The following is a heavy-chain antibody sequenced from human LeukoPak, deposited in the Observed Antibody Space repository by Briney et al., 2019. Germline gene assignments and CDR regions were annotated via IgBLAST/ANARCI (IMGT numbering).Heavy chain of an antibody. CDR1: GYTFTSHG. J-gene: IGHJ4*02. CDR3: ALDYCSSTSCYFPYFDY. D-gene: IGHD2-2*01. CDR2: ISAYNGNT. V-gene: IGHV1-18*01. Sequence: GASVKVSCKASGYTFTSHGISWVRQAPGQGLEWMGWISAYNGNTNYAQKLQGRVTMTTDTSTSTAYMELRSLRSDDTAVYYCALDYCSSTSCYFPYFDYWGQGTLVTVSS.